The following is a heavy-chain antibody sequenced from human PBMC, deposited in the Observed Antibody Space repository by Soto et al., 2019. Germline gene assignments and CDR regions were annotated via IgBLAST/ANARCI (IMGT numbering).Heavy chain of an antibody. CDR1: GYTFTSYG. J-gene: IGHJ4*02. CDR2: ISGYNDET. Sequence: QVQLVQSGGEVKKPGASVKVSCKASGYTFTSYGISWVRQAPGQGLEWMGWISGYNDETNYAQRLQGRVTMTTDTSTSTAYMELRSLIKDDTGVYYCATNSSSKGDFDYWGQGTLVSVSP. CDR3: ATNSSSKGDFDY. V-gene: IGHV1-18*04. D-gene: IGHD6-6*01.